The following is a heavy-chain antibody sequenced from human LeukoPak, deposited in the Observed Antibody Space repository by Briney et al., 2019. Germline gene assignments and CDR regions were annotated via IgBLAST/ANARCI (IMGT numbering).Heavy chain of an antibody. CDR3: SRSGAVAHDAFDI. Sequence: GGSLRLSCAASGFTFSSYAMNWVRQAPGKGLEWVALISYDGSNKNYADSVKGRFTISRDNSKNTLYLQMNSLRAEDTAVYYCSRSGAVAHDAFDIWGQGTMVTVSS. V-gene: IGHV3-30-3*01. J-gene: IGHJ3*02. CDR1: GFTFSSYA. D-gene: IGHD3-10*01. CDR2: ISYDGSNK.